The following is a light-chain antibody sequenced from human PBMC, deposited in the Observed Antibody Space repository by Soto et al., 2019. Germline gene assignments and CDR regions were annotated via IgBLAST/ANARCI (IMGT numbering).Light chain of an antibody. Sequence: DIQMTQSPSTLSASVGHIFTITCRASQNISRWLDWYQKKQGKAPKLLIYDVSSFEGGVPSRLRGSGYGTEFTITISSLQTDDFATYYCQQYKTSYRTFGQGTQVDIK. V-gene: IGKV1-5*01. J-gene: IGKJ1*01. CDR2: DVS. CDR1: QNISRW. CDR3: QQYKTSYRT.